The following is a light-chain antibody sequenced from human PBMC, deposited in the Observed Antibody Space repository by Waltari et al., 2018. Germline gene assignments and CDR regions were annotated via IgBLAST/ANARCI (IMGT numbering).Light chain of an antibody. V-gene: IGLV3-10*01. J-gene: IGLJ2*01. Sequence: YDLTQPPSVSVSPGQTAAITCSGDGLPKQYTFWYQQKSGQAPVLVRYDDNKRPSGIPGRVSGSSAGTVATLTITGAQVDDEADYYCYSKDTDGGSQGKIGGGTKLTVL. CDR3: YSKDTDGGSQGK. CDR1: GLPKQY. CDR2: DDN.